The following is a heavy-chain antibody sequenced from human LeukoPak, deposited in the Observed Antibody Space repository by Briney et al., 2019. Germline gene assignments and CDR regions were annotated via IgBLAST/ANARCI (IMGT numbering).Heavy chain of an antibody. Sequence: GGSLRLSCAASGFTFSSYDMHWVRQAPGKGLEWVAFIRYDGSNKYYADSVKGRFTSSRDNSKNTLYLQMNSLRAEDTAVYYRAKPVQLWPYYYMDVWGKGTTVTISS. D-gene: IGHD5-18*01. CDR3: AKPVQLWPYYYMDV. V-gene: IGHV3-30*02. CDR2: IRYDGSNK. J-gene: IGHJ6*03. CDR1: GFTFSSYD.